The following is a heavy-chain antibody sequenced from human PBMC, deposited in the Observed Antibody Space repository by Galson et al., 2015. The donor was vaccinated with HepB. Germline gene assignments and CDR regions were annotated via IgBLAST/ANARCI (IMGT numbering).Heavy chain of an antibody. CDR1: GYTFTGYY. J-gene: IGHJ4*02. V-gene: IGHV1-2*02. CDR3: ARGGRYCSSTSCEFFDY. Sequence: SVKVSCKASGYTFTGYYMHWVRQAPGQGLEWMGWINPNSGGTSYAQKFQGRVTMTRDTSISTAYMELSRLRSDDTAVYYCARGGRYCSSTSCEFFDYWGQGTLVTVSS. CDR2: INPNSGGT. D-gene: IGHD2-2*01.